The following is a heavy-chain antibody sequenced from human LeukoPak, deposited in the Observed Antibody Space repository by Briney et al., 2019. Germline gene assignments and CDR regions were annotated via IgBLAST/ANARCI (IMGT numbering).Heavy chain of an antibody. J-gene: IGHJ4*02. CDR3: AKGNSYYYGSGSYHYFDY. CDR2: ISWNSGSI. CDR1: GFTFDDYA. V-gene: IGHV3-9*01. D-gene: IGHD3-10*01. Sequence: GGSLRLSCAASGFTFDDYAMHWVRQAPGKGLEWVSGISWNSGSIGYADSVKGRFTISRDNAKNSLYLQMNSLRAEDTALYYCAKGNSYYYGSGSYHYFDYWGQGTLVTVSS.